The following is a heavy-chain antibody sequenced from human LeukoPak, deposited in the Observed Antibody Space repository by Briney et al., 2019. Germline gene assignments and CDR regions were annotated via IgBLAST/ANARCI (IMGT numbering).Heavy chain of an antibody. D-gene: IGHD1-1*01. CDR2: TNPKSDGT. J-gene: IGHJ3*01. V-gene: IGHV1-2*02. CDR1: GYIFTDYY. Sequence: ASVKVSCKASGYIFTDYYMHWVRQAPGQGREWMGWTNPKSDGTKYAQNFQGRVTMTWDTSISTAYMEVSRLTSDDTAMFYCARDPPGTTAFDLWGQGTMVTVSS. CDR3: ARDPPGTTAFDL.